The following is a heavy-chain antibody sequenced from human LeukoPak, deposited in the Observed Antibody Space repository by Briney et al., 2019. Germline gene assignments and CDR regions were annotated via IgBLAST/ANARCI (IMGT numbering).Heavy chain of an antibody. J-gene: IGHJ4*02. Sequence: GGSLRLSCAASGFTFSSYAMSWVRQAPGKGLEWVSVISGSGGNTYYADSVKGRFTISRDNSKNTLYLQLNSLRAEDTAVYYCAKDRGAGSYYWGQGTLVTVSS. CDR2: ISGSGGNT. CDR1: GFTFSSYA. V-gene: IGHV3-23*01. CDR3: AKDRGAGSYY. D-gene: IGHD3-10*01.